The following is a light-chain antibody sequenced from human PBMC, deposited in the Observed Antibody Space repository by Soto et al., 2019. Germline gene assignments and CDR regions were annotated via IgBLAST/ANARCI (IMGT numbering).Light chain of an antibody. CDR3: VLYMGSGSWV. CDR2: STN. V-gene: IGLV8-61*01. Sequence: QAVVTQEPSFSVSPGGTVTLTCGLSSGSVSTSYYPSWYQQTQGQAPRTLIYSTNTRSSGVPDRFSGSILGNKAALTITGAQADDESDYYCVLYMGSGSWVFGGGTTVTVL. CDR1: SGSVSTSYY. J-gene: IGLJ3*02.